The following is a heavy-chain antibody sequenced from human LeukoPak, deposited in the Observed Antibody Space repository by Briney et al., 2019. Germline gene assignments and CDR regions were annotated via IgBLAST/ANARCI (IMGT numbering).Heavy chain of an antibody. J-gene: IGHJ3*02. Sequence: SQTLSLTCTVSGGSISSGGYYWSWIRQHPGKGLEWIGYIYYSGSTYYNPSLKSRVTISVDTSNNQFSLKLSSVTAADTAVYYCARGHDYGDYDTDSDAFDIWGQGTMVTVSS. CDR3: ARGHDYGDYDTDSDAFDI. CDR1: GGSISSGGYY. D-gene: IGHD4-17*01. CDR2: IYYSGST. V-gene: IGHV4-31*03.